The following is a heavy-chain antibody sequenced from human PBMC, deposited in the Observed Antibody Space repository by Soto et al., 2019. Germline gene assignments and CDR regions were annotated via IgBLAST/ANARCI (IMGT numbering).Heavy chain of an antibody. V-gene: IGHV1-2*02. J-gene: IGHJ3*02. CDR3: AGDWSSNSGAFDI. CDR1: GYTFTGYY. Sequence: QVQLVQSGAEVKKPGASVKVSCKASGYTFTGYYMHWVRQAPGQGLEWMGWINPNSGGTNYAQKFQVRGTMTRDTSISTAYMELSRLRSDDTAVYYCAGDWSSNSGAFDIWGQGTMVTVSS. CDR2: INPNSGGT. D-gene: IGHD4-4*01.